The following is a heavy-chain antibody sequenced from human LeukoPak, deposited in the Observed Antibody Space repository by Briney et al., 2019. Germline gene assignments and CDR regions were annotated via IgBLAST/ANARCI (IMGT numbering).Heavy chain of an antibody. CDR2: INTNTGNP. Sequence: ASVKVSCKASGYTFTSYAMNWVRQAPGQGLEWMGWINTNTGNPTYAQGFTGRFVFSLDTSVSTAYLQISSLKAEDTAVYYCARQIVGANAYYMDVWGKGTTVTVSS. CDR1: GYTFTSYA. V-gene: IGHV7-4-1*02. D-gene: IGHD1-26*01. CDR3: ARQIVGANAYYMDV. J-gene: IGHJ6*03.